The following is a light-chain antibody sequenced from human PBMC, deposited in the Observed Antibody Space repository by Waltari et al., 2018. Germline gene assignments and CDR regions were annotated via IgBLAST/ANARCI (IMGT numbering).Light chain of an antibody. CDR2: VNRDGTH. CDR1: SGHSSNI. J-gene: IGLJ3*02. V-gene: IGLV4-69*01. CDR3: QTGGHGTWV. Sequence: QLVLTQSPSASASLGASIKLTCTLSSGHSSNIIAWLQQQPERGPRYLMKVNRDGTHRKGDDIPDRFSGSSSGAELYLTISSLQSEDEADYYCQTGGHGTWVFGGGTKVTVL.